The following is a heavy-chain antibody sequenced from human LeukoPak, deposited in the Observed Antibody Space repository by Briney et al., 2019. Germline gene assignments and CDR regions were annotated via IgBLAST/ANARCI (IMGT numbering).Heavy chain of an antibody. CDR1: GFTFSSYA. J-gene: IGHJ2*01. Sequence: PGGSLRLSCAASGFTFSSYAMSWVRQAPGKGLEWVSAISGSGGSTYYADSVKGRFTISRDNSKNTLYLQMNSLRAEDTAVYYCAKEGDIVVVVAHNWYFDLWGRGNLVTVSS. CDR2: ISGSGGST. V-gene: IGHV3-23*01. CDR3: AKEGDIVVVVAHNWYFDL. D-gene: IGHD2-15*01.